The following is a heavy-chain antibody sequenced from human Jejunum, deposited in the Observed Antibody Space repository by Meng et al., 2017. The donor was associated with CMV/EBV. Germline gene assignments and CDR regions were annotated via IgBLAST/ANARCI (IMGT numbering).Heavy chain of an antibody. Sequence: MEMVEFGGGLVKPGGSLRLSGAASGFTFDDYYMNWIRQAPGKGLEWVSSVSSVSSYTNYADSVKGRFTISRDNAKNSLYLQMNSLRAEDTAVYYCARDRYCTNGVCYTHFDSWGQGTLVTVSS. CDR3: ARDRYCTNGVCYTHFDS. J-gene: IGHJ4*02. CDR1: GFTFDDYY. V-gene: IGHV3-11*06. CDR2: VSSVSSYT. D-gene: IGHD2-8*01.